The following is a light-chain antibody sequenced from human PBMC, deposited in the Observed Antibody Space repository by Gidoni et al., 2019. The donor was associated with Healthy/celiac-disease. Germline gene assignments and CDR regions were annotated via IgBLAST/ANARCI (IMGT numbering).Light chain of an antibody. V-gene: IGKV1-33*01. CDR1: QAISNY. CDR3: QQYDNLPPRT. Sequence: IQTTQSPSSLSASVGDRVTITCQASQAISNYLNWYQQKPGKAPKILIYDASNLETGGTSRCSGSGSGTDFTFTISSLQPEEIATYYCQQYDNLPPRTFGGGTKVEIK. CDR2: DAS. J-gene: IGKJ4*02.